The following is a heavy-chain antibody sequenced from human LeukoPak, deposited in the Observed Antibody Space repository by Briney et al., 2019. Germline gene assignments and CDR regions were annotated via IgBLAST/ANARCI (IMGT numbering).Heavy chain of an antibody. CDR3: ARQTSIVVVPAATALGAFDI. CDR2: INHSGST. Sequence: TSETLSLTCAVYGGSFSGYYWSWIRQPPGKGLEWIGEINHSGSTNYNPSLKSRVTISVDMSKNQFSLKLSSVTAADTAVYYCARQTSIVVVPAATALGAFDIWGQGTMVTVSS. V-gene: IGHV4-34*01. D-gene: IGHD2-2*01. CDR1: GGSFSGYY. J-gene: IGHJ3*02.